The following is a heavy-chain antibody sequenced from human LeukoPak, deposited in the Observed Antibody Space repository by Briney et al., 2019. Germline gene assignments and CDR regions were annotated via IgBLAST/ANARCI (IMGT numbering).Heavy chain of an antibody. Sequence: GGSLRLSCAVSGITLSNYGMSWVRQAPGKGLEWVAGISDSGGSTTYADSVKGRFTISRDNPKNTLFLQMNSLRVEDTAVYFCAKRGVVIRVILVGFHKQAYYFASWGQGALVTVSS. CDR3: AKRGVVIRVILVGFHKQAYYFAS. J-gene: IGHJ4*02. V-gene: IGHV3-23*01. CDR2: ISDSGGST. D-gene: IGHD3-22*01. CDR1: GITLSNYG.